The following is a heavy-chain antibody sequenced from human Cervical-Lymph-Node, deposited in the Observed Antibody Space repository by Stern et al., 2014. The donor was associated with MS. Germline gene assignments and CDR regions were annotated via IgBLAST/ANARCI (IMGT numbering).Heavy chain of an antibody. CDR3: ARSEYSSLSFDS. CDR1: GYRFTSYA. J-gene: IGHJ4*02. CDR2: INAGNSNT. D-gene: IGHD6-6*01. V-gene: IGHV1-3*01. Sequence: QVQLVQSGAEVREPGASVKVSCKASGYRFTSYAMHWVRQAPGQRLEWMGWINAGNSNTKVSQKFQGRVTITRDTYATTAYMELSSLRSEDTAVYYCARSEYSSLSFDSWGQGTLVTVSS.